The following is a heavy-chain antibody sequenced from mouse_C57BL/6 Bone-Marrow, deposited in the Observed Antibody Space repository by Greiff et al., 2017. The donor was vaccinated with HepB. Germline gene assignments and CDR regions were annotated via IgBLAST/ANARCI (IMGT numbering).Heavy chain of an antibody. J-gene: IGHJ2*01. CDR2: INPNYGTT. D-gene: IGHD1-1*01. Sequence: EVHLVESGPELVKPGASVKISCKASGYSFTDYNMNWVKQSNGKSLEWIGVINPNYGTTSYNQKFKGKATLTVDQSSSTAYMQLNSLTSEDSAVYYCASGDYYGSSSDYWGQGTTLTVSS. CDR3: ASGDYYGSSSDY. CDR1: GYSFTDYN. V-gene: IGHV1-39*01.